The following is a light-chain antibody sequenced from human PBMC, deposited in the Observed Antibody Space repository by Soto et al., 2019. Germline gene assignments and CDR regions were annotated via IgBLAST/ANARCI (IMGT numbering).Light chain of an antibody. J-gene: IGKJ2*01. CDR2: GSS. CDR1: QSVSNNY. Sequence: EVVLTQSPGTLSLSPGERATLSCRASQSVSNNYLAWYQQKPGQAPRLLIFGSSDRATGIPDRFSGSGSGTDFTLTISRLEPEDFAAYYCQPYGSSPPYTFGQGTKLEIK. CDR3: QPYGSSPPYT. V-gene: IGKV3-20*01.